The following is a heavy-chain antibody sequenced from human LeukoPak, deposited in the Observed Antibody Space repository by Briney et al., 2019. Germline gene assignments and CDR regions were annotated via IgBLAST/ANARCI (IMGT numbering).Heavy chain of an antibody. Sequence: SETLSLTCTVSGGSISSSSYYWGWIRQPPGKGLEWIGSIYYSGSTYYNPSLKSRVTISVDTSKNQFSLKLSSVTAADTAVYYCARDLSVGENAFDIWGQGTMVTVSS. CDR2: IYYSGST. CDR3: ARDLSVGENAFDI. J-gene: IGHJ3*02. V-gene: IGHV4-39*07. D-gene: IGHD1-26*01. CDR1: GGSISSSSYY.